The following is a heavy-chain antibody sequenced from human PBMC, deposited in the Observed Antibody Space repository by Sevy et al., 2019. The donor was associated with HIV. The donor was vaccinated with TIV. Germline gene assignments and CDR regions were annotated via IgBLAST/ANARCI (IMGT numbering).Heavy chain of an antibody. J-gene: IGHJ6*02. Sequence: GESLKISCAASGFTFSSYWMSWVRQAPGKGLEWVANIKQDGSEKYYVDSLKGRFTISRDNAKNSLYLQMNSLRAEDTAVYYCARLVLELYYYYYGMDVWGQGTTVTVSS. D-gene: IGHD1-26*01. CDR2: IKQDGSEK. CDR3: ARLVLELYYYYYGMDV. V-gene: IGHV3-7*01. CDR1: GFTFSSYW.